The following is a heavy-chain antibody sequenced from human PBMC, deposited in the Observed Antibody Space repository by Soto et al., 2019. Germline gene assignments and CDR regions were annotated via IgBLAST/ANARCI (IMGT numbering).Heavy chain of an antibody. CDR1: GYTFTTYG. CDR3: ARSYSYGSYWYFDL. Sequence: QVQLVQSGAEVKEPGASVKVSGKASGYTFTTYGISWVRQAPGQGLEWMGWISVYNGNTNYAERLQGRVTMTTDTSTSTAYMELWRLRSDDTAMYYCARSYSYGSYWYFDLWGRGTLVTVSS. J-gene: IGHJ2*01. D-gene: IGHD5-18*01. CDR2: ISVYNGNT. V-gene: IGHV1-18*04.